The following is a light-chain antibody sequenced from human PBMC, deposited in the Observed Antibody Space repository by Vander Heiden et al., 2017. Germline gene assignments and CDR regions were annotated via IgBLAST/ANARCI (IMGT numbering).Light chain of an antibody. Sequence: ELVLPQSPGTLSLSPGERATLSCRASQSVSSSYLAWYQQKPGQAPRLLIYGTSGRATGIPDRFSGSGFGTDFTLTINRLEPEDFAVYYCQQYGISPLTFGGGTKVEIK. CDR3: QQYGISPLT. V-gene: IGKV3-20*01. J-gene: IGKJ4*01. CDR1: QSVSSSY. CDR2: GTS.